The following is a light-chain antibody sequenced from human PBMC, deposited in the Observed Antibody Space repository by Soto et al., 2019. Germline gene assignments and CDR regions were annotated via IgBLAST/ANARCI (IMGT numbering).Light chain of an antibody. J-gene: IGKJ4*01. Sequence: DIVMTQSPDSLAVSLGERATINCKSSQSVLYISNNKNYLAWYQQKPGQPPKLLIDWASTRESGVPDRFSGSGSETDFTLTISSLQAEDVAVYYCQQYYDSPLTFGGGTKVDIK. CDR3: QQYYDSPLT. CDR1: QSVLYISNNKNY. CDR2: WAS. V-gene: IGKV4-1*01.